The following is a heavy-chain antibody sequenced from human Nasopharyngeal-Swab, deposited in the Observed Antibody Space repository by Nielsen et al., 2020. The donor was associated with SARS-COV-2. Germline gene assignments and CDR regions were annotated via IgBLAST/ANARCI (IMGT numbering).Heavy chain of an antibody. V-gene: IGHV4-59*01. D-gene: IGHD3-10*01. CDR2: IYYSGRT. CDR3: ARNLMVRGVTSLAFDY. J-gene: IGHJ4*02. Sequence: WIRQPPGKGLEWIGFIYYSGRTNYNPSLKSRVTISVDTSKNQFSLKLSSVTAADTAVYYCARNLMVRGVTSLAFDYWGQGTVVTVSS.